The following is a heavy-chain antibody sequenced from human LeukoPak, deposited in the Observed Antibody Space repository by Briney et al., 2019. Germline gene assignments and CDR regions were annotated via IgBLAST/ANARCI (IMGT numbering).Heavy chain of an antibody. J-gene: IGHJ4*02. CDR1: GFTFSSYG. CDR2: ISYDGSNK. D-gene: IGHD5/OR15-5a*01. Sequence: GGSLRLSCAASGFTFSSYGMHWVRQAPGKGLEWVAVISYDGSNKYYADSVKGRFTISRDNSKNTLYLQMNSLRAEDTAVYYCPKARPRVSFDYWGQGTLVTVSS. CDR3: PKARPRVSFDY. V-gene: IGHV3-30*18.